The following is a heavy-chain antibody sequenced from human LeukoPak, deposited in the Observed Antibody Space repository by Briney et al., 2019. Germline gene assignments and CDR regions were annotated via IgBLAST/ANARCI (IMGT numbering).Heavy chain of an antibody. J-gene: IGHJ4*02. V-gene: IGHV3-30*02. Sequence: GGSLRLSCAASRFSFTSYAIHWVRQAPGKGLEWVAFIRHDGDNEFYADSVKGRFTISRDDSKNTLYLQMNSLRVEDTAVYYCARDRGSYRPIDYWGQGTLVTVSS. D-gene: IGHD1-26*01. CDR2: IRHDGDNE. CDR3: ARDRGSYRPIDY. CDR1: RFSFTSYA.